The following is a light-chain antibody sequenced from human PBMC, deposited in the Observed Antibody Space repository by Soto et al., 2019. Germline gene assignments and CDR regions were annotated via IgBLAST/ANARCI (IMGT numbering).Light chain of an antibody. V-gene: IGKV1-5*03. Sequence: DIQMTQSTSTLSASVGDTVTITCRASQDLNDWLAWFQQKPGKAPNLLIYKVSNLESGVPSRFSGSGSGTEFTLTISSLQPDDFASYYCQQYNGYSWAFGQGTKVEIK. CDR3: QQYNGYSWA. CDR2: KVS. J-gene: IGKJ1*01. CDR1: QDLNDW.